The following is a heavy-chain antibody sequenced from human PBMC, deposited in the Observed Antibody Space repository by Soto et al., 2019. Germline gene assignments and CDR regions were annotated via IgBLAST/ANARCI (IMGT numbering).Heavy chain of an antibody. D-gene: IGHD2-21*02. CDR2: IIPIFGTA. V-gene: IGHV1-69*12. CDR1: GGTFSSYA. CDR3: ARDLGLPTAYYYYGMDV. Sequence: QVQLVQSGAEVKKPGSSVKVSCKASGGTFSSYAISWVRQAPGQGLEWMGGIIPIFGTANYAQKFQGRVTITAEESTSTAYMELSSLRSEDTAVYYCARDLGLPTAYYYYGMDVWGQGTTVTVSS. J-gene: IGHJ6*02.